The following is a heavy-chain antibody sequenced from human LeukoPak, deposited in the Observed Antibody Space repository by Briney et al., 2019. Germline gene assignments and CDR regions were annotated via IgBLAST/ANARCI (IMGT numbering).Heavy chain of an antibody. CDR3: AKDERNWNYNLASQTYD. D-gene: IGHD1-7*01. Sequence: GGSLRLACAASGFRFSSYAMSWVRQAPGKGLEWVSAISGSGVSTYYADSVKGRFTVSRDNSKITLYLQMSSLRAEDTAVYYCAKDERNWNYNLASQTYDWGQGTLVTVSS. V-gene: IGHV3-23*01. J-gene: IGHJ4*02. CDR1: GFRFSSYA. CDR2: ISGSGVST.